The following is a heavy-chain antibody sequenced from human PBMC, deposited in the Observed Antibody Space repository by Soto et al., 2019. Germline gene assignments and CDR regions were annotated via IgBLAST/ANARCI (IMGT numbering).Heavy chain of an antibody. V-gene: IGHV3-15*01. CDR2: IKSKTDGGTT. CDR1: GFTFTNAW. J-gene: IGHJ1*01. CDR3: TTARGTYGAEYFQH. D-gene: IGHD4-17*01. Sequence: EVQLVESGGGLVKPGGSLRLSCAASGFTFTNAWMSWVRQAPGKGLEWVGRIKSKTDGGTTDYAAPVKGRFTISRDDSKNTLYRQMNSLKTEDTAVYYCTTARGTYGAEYFQHWGQGTLVTVSS.